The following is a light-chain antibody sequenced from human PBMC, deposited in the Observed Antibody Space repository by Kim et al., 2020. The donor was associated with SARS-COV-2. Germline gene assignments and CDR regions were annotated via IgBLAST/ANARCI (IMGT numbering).Light chain of an antibody. Sequence: QSVLTQPPSASGTPGQRVTISCSGRSSNIGGNYVYWYQHLPGTAPHLLIYKSDLRPSGVPDRFSGSTSGTSASLAITGLRSEDEAEYYCAVWDDSLSGWVFGGGTQLTVL. CDR1: SSNIGGNY. V-gene: IGLV1-47*01. J-gene: IGLJ3*02. CDR3: AVWDDSLSGWV. CDR2: KSD.